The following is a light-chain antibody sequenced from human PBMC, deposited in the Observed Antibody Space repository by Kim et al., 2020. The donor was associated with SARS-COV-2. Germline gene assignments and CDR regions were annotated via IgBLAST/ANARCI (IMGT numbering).Light chain of an antibody. CDR3: QQYATTPFT. CDR1: RSVFYNSNNKNY. CDR2: WAS. J-gene: IGKJ4*01. Sequence: ATINCKSSRSVFYNSNNKNYLAWYQQKPGQPPKLLIYWASTRESGVPARFGGSGSGTEFTLTISSLQAEDVAVYYCQQYATTPFTFGGGTKVDIK. V-gene: IGKV4-1*01.